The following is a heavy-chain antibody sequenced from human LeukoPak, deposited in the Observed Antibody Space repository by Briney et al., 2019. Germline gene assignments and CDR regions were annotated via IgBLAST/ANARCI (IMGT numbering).Heavy chain of an antibody. D-gene: IGHD2-15*01. V-gene: IGHV3-48*04. CDR3: ARVVSTLWDY. CDR1: GFTFSTYS. CDR2: ISSSGSTI. J-gene: IGHJ4*02. Sequence: PGGSLRLSCAASGFTFSTYSMNWVRQAPGKGLEWVSYISSSGSTIYYTDSVKGRFTISRDNAKNSLYLQMNSLRAEDTAVYFCARVVSTLWDYWGQGTLVTVSS.